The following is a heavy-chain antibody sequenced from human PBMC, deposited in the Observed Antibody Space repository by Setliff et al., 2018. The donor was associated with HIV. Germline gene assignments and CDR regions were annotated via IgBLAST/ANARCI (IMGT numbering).Heavy chain of an antibody. CDR1: GFTFSSYW. CDR3: ARGHSDQLLFVLYYYYMDV. V-gene: IGHV3-7*01. CDR2: IKQDGSEK. D-gene: IGHD2-2*01. Sequence: PGGSLRLSCAASGFTFSSYWMSWVRQAPGKGLEWVANIKQDGSEKYYVDSVKGRFTISRDNAKNSLYLQMNSLRAEDTAVYYCARGHSDQLLFVLYYYYMDVWGKGTTVTGS. J-gene: IGHJ6*03.